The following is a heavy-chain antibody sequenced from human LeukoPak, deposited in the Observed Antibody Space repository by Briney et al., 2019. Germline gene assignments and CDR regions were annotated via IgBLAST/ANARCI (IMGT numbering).Heavy chain of an antibody. Sequence: ASVKVSCKPSGYSFTTYGISWVRQAPGQGLEWMGWISPYNGATNYAQKLQGRVTMPTATSTSTAYMELRSLRSDDTAIYYCARDQNWASYYFDSWGQGTLVTVSS. J-gene: IGHJ4*02. CDR3: ARDQNWASYYFDS. CDR1: GYSFTTYG. D-gene: IGHD7-27*01. V-gene: IGHV1-18*01. CDR2: ISPYNGAT.